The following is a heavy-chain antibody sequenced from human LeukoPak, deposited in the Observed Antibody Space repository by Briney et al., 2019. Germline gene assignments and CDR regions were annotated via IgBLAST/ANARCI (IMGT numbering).Heavy chain of an antibody. Sequence: PGGSLRLSCAASGFTFSSYSMNWVRQAPGKGLEWVSSISISSTYIYYADSVKGRFTISRDNAKNSLYLQMNSLRAEDTAVYYCARDRYCSGGSCYSGILDYWGQGTLVTVSS. CDR1: GFTFSSYS. V-gene: IGHV3-21*04. CDR3: ARDRYCSGGSCYSGILDY. D-gene: IGHD2-15*01. CDR2: ISISSTYI. J-gene: IGHJ4*02.